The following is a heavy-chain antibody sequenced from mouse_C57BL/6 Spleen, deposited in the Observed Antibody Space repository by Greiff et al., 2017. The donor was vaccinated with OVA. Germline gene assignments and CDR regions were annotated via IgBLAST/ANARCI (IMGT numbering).Heavy chain of an antibody. CDR2: INPNNGGT. D-gene: IGHD2-4*01. CDR3: ARGDYDYEDYAMDY. V-gene: IGHV1-26*01. J-gene: IGHJ4*01. Sequence: VQLQQSGPELVKPGASVKISCKASGYTFTDYYMNWVKQSHGKSLEWIGDINPNNGGTSYNQKFKGKATLTVDKSSSTAYMELRSLTSEDSAVYYCARGDYDYEDYAMDYWGQGTSVTVSS. CDR1: GYTFTDYY.